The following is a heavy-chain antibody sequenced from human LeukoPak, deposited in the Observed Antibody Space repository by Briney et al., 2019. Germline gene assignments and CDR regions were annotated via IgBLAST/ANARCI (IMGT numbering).Heavy chain of an antibody. CDR2: INPDGSVR. D-gene: IGHD1-1*01. CDR1: GFTFSSTW. Sequence: GGSLRLSCEASGFTFSSTWIRWVRQAPGKGLVWVSRINPDGSVRNYADSVKDRFIISRDNAKSTLYLQMHSLRGEDTAVYYCATAGNYYFDYWGQGTLVTVSS. CDR3: ATAGNYYFDY. J-gene: IGHJ4*02. V-gene: IGHV3-74*01.